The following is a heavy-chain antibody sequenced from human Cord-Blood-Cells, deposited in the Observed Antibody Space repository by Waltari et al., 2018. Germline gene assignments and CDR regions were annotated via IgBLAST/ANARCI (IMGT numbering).Heavy chain of an antibody. CDR3: ARPDRIVATIDY. J-gene: IGHJ4*02. V-gene: IGHV4-39*01. CDR2: IYYSGST. Sequence: QLQLQESGPGLAKPSETLSLTCTVSGGSIRSSSYYWGWLRQPPGKGLEWIGSIYYSGSTYYNPSLKRRVTISVDTSKNQFSLKLSSVTAADTAVYYCARPDRIVATIDYWGQGTLVTVSS. CDR1: GGSIRSSSYY. D-gene: IGHD5-12*01.